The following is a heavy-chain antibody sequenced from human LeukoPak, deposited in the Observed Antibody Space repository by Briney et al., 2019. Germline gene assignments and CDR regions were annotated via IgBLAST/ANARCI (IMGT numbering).Heavy chain of an antibody. J-gene: IGHJ4*02. CDR3: ARGKVSLSVSVPAARMRLDY. CDR1: GGSFSGYY. Sequence: PSETLSLTCAVYGGSFSGYYRRWIRQPPGKGLEWIGEINHSGSTNYNPSLKSRVTISVDTSKNQFSLKLSSVTAADTAVYYCARGKVSLSVSVPAARMRLDYWGQGTLVTVSS. D-gene: IGHD2-2*01. CDR2: INHSGST. V-gene: IGHV4-34*01.